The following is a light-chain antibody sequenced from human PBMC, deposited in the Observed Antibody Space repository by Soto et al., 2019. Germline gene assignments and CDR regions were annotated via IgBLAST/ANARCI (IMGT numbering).Light chain of an antibody. J-gene: IGKJ1*01. CDR2: GAS. CDR1: QSVSNNY. CDR3: QQYGSSGT. Sequence: EIVLTQSPGTLSLSPWERATLSCRASQSVSNNYLAWYQQKSGQAPRLLIYGASNRATGIPDRFSGSGYGTDFTLTISRLEPEDFAVSYCQQYGSSGTFGQGTKVDIK. V-gene: IGKV3-20*01.